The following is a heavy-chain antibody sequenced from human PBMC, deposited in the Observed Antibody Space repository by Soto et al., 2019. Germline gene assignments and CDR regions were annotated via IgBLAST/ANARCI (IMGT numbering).Heavy chain of an antibody. Sequence: VSVKVSCKASGYTFTSYGISWVRQAPGQGLEWMGWISAYNGNTNYAQKLQGRVTMTTDTSTSTAYMELRSLRSDDTAVYYCARDLYSSGWNDFDYWGQGTLVTVSS. CDR1: GYTFTSYG. V-gene: IGHV1-18*01. J-gene: IGHJ4*02. CDR2: ISAYNGNT. CDR3: ARDLYSSGWNDFDY. D-gene: IGHD6-19*01.